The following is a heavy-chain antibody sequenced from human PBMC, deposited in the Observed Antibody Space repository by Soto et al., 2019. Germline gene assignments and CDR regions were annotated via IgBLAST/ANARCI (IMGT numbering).Heavy chain of an antibody. V-gene: IGHV1-69*13. CDR2: IIPIFGTA. D-gene: IGHD2-2*01. CDR3: ARATSDCSSTSCSSGWFDP. CDR1: GGIFSSYS. J-gene: IGHJ5*02. Sequence: SVKVSCKASGGIFSSYSISWVRQAPGQGLEWMGGIIPIFGTANYAQKFQGRVTITADESTSTAYMELSSLRSEDTAVYYCARATSDCSSTSCSSGWFDPWGQGTLVTVSS.